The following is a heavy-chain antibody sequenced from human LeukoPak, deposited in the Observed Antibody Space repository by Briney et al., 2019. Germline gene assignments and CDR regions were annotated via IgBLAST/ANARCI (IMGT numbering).Heavy chain of an antibody. CDR2: ISGSGGST. CDR1: GFTFSSYA. J-gene: IGHJ4*02. V-gene: IGHV3-23*01. Sequence: PGGSLRLPCAASGFTFSSYAMSWVRQAPGKGLEWVSAISGSGGSTYYADSVKGRFTIPRDNSKNTLYLQMNSLRAEDTAVYYCAKDSSHYYDSSGYWHYWGQGTLVTVSS. CDR3: AKDSSHYYDSSGYWHY. D-gene: IGHD3-22*01.